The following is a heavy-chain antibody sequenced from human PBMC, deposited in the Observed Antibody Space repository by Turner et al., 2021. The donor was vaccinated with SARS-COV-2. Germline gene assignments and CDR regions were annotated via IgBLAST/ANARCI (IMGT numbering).Heavy chain of an antibody. V-gene: IGHV4-39*01. J-gene: IGHJ4*02. CDR3: ARHAYGSGSYYPDDN. D-gene: IGHD3-10*01. Sequence: LLFQVSGPGLVKPSETLSLPCTVSGGSISISGYYWGWIRQPPGKGLEWIGSIYYSGSTYYNPALMSRVSISVDTTKKQFSLKLSSVTAADTAVYYCARHAYGSGSYYPDDNWGQGTLVTVSS. CDR2: IYYSGST. CDR1: GGSISISGYY.